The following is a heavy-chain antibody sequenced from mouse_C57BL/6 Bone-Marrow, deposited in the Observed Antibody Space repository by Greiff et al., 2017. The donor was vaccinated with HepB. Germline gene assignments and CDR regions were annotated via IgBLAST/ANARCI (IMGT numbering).Heavy chain of an antibody. CDR2: IYPGDGDT. CDR3: ARLLRHYFDY. CDR1: GYAFSSSW. J-gene: IGHJ2*01. D-gene: IGHD1-1*01. V-gene: IGHV1-82*01. Sequence: QVQLQQSGPELVKPGASVKISCKASGYAFSSSWMNWVKQRPGKGLEWIGRIYPGDGDTNYNGKFKGKATLTADKSSSTAYMQLSSLTSEDSAVYFCARLLRHYFDYWGQGTTLTVSS.